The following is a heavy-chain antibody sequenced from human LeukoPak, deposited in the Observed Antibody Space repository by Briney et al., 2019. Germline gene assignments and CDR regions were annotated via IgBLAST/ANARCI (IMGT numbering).Heavy chain of an antibody. D-gene: IGHD6-13*01. V-gene: IGHV3-15*07. CDR1: GFSFSNAW. Sequence: PGGSLRLSCAASGFSFSNAWVNWVRQAPGKGLEWVGHIKSKTEGGTTDYATPVKGRFTISRDDSKNTLYLQMNSLKAEDTAVYYCTTAPGGAVADDLDFWGQGTLVTVSS. CDR2: IKSKTEGGTT. CDR3: TTAPGGAVADDLDF. J-gene: IGHJ4*02.